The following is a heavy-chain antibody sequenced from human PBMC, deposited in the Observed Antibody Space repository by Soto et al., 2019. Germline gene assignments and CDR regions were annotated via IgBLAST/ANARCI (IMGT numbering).Heavy chain of an antibody. CDR2: IYYSGST. CDR3: ARLAYCGGDCYHNPWFDP. Sequence: PSETLSLTCTVSGGSISSSSYYWGWIRQPPGKGLEWIGSIYYSGSTYYNPSLKSRVTISVDTSKNQFPLKLSSVTAADTAVYYCARLAYCGGDCYHNPWFDPWGQGTLVTVSS. J-gene: IGHJ5*02. V-gene: IGHV4-39*01. CDR1: GGSISSSSYY. D-gene: IGHD2-21*01.